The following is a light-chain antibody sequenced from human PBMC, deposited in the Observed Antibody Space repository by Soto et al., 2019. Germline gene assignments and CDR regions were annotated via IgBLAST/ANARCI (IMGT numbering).Light chain of an antibody. CDR1: SSNIGAGSD. CDR3: QSYDNRLSASV. CDR2: GDS. Sequence: QSVLTQPPSVSGAPGQRVTISCTGSSSNIGAGSDVHWYQQLPGTAPKLLIYGDSNRPSGVPDRFSGSRSGTSASLAITGLQADDEADYYCQSYDNRLSASVFGGGTKLTVL. J-gene: IGLJ2*01. V-gene: IGLV1-40*01.